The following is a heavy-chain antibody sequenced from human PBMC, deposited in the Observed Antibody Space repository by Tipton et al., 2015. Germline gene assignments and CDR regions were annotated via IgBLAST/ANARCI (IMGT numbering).Heavy chain of an antibody. J-gene: IGHJ4*02. Sequence: TLSLTCTVSGASLSNYYWNWVRQPPGKGLEWIGYISYSGSTHYNPSLKRRVTISLDTSKNQFSLTLNSVTAADTAVYYCARGELGDFDSWGQGTLVTVSS. V-gene: IGHV4-59*01. CDR3: ARGELGDFDS. CDR1: GASLSNYY. D-gene: IGHD6-6*01. CDR2: ISYSGST.